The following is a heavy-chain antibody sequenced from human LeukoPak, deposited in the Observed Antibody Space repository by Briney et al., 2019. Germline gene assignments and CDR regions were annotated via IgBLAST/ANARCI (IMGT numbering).Heavy chain of an antibody. Sequence: NSSETLSLTCTVSGGSISSDYWSWIRQPPGKGLEWIGNMYHSGTTNYNPSLRSRVSISVDTSKNQFSLELSSVTAADTAVYYCVGGRVWLAFDSWGQGTLVTVSS. CDR1: GGSISSDY. V-gene: IGHV4-59*01. CDR2: MYHSGTT. CDR3: VGGRVWLAFDS. J-gene: IGHJ4*02. D-gene: IGHD5-18*01.